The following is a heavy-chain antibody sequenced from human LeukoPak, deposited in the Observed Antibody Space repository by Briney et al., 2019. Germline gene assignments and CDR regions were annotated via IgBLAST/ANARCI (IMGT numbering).Heavy chain of an antibody. D-gene: IGHD5-18*01. V-gene: IGHV3-21*05. J-gene: IGHJ4*02. CDR3: ARLRAYTYGFDY. CDR1: GFTFSSYS. CDR2: ISSSSTYT. Sequence: PGGSLRLSCAASGFTFSSYSMNWVRQAPGKGLEWVSHISSSSTYTNYADSVKGRFTISRDNAKNSVYLQMSSLRAEDTAVYYCARLRAYTYGFDYWGQGTLVTVSS.